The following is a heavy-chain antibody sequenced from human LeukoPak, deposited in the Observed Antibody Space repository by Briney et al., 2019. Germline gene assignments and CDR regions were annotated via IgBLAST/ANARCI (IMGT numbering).Heavy chain of an antibody. CDR2: ISSSSSYI. V-gene: IGHV3-21*01. CDR1: GFTFSSYS. Sequence: GGSLRLSCAASGFTFSSYSMNWVRQAPGKGLEWVSSISSSSSYIYYADSVKGRFTISRDNAKNSLYLQMNSLRAEDTAVYYCAREEDTAMVKNYYYGMDVWGQGTTVTVSS. J-gene: IGHJ6*02. D-gene: IGHD5-18*01. CDR3: AREEDTAMVKNYYYGMDV.